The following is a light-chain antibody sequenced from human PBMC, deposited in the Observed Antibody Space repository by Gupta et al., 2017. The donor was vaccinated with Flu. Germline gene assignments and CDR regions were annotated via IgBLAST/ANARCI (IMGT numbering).Light chain of an antibody. CDR2: GAS. Sequence: EVVLTQSPATLSLSPGESATFSCRDSQSVGINFAWYQHKPGQAPRLLIYGASNRATGIPARFSGSGYGTEFSLTSNSRESEDCAVYYWQQYNDWPQFGQGTKLEIK. CDR3: QQYNDWPQ. V-gene: IGKV3-15*01. CDR1: QSVGIN. J-gene: IGKJ2*01.